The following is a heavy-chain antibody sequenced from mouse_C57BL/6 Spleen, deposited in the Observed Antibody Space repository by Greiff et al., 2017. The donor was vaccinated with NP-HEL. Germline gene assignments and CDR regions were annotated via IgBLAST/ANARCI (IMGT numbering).Heavy chain of an antibody. CDR2: IWTGGGT. Sequence: VQVVESGPGLVAPSQSLSITCTVSGFSLTSYAISWVRQPPGKGLEWLGVIWTGGGTNYNSALKSRLSISKDNSKSQVFLKMNSLQTDDTARYYCARERYYSTHYWYFDVWGTGTTVTVSS. CDR3: ARERYYSTHYWYFDV. CDR1: GFSLTSYA. D-gene: IGHD2-5*01. J-gene: IGHJ1*03. V-gene: IGHV2-9-1*01.